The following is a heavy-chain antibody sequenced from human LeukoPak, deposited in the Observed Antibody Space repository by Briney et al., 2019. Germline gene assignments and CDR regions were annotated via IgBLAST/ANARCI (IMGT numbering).Heavy chain of an antibody. Sequence: GGSLRLSCAASGFTFSSYGMHWVRQAPGKGLEWVAVISYDGSNKYYADSVKGRFTISRDNSKNTLYLQMNSLRAEDTAVYYCASFSVVVVAAAWNWFDPWGQGTLVTVSS. V-gene: IGHV3-30*03. CDR3: ASFSVVVVAAAWNWFDP. CDR1: GFTFSSYG. CDR2: ISYDGSNK. D-gene: IGHD2-15*01. J-gene: IGHJ5*02.